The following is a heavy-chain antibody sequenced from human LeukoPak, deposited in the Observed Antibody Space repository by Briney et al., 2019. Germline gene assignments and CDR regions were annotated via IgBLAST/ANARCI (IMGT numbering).Heavy chain of an antibody. CDR2: ISAGGGST. Sequence: GGSLRLSCAASGLTFNNYAMSWVRQAPGKGLEWVSGISAGGGSTYYADSVKGRFTISRDNSKNTLYLQMNSLRAEDAAVYYCAKDRYYGSGTDGKYYFDYWGQGALVTVSS. D-gene: IGHD3-10*01. CDR1: GLTFNNYA. J-gene: IGHJ4*02. V-gene: IGHV3-23*01. CDR3: AKDRYYGSGTDGKYYFDY.